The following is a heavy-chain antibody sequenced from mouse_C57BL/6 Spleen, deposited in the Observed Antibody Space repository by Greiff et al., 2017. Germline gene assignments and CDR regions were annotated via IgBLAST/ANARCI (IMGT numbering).Heavy chain of an antibody. D-gene: IGHD1-1*01. J-gene: IGHJ3*01. CDR1: GYTFTDYY. CDR3: ARRGSYPAWFAY. Sequence: EVQLQQSGPELVKPGASVKISCKASGYTFTDYYMNWVKQSHGKSLEWIGDINPNNGGTSYNQKFKGKATLTVDKSSSTAYMELRSLTSEDSAVYYCARRGSYPAWFAYWGQGTLVTVSA. CDR2: INPNNGGT. V-gene: IGHV1-26*01.